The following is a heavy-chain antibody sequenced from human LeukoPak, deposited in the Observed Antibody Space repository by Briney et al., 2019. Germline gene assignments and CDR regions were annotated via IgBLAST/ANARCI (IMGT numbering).Heavy chain of an antibody. V-gene: IGHV1-69*05. J-gene: IGHJ4*02. Sequence: ASVKVSCKASGYTFTSYGISWVRQAPGQGLEWMGGIIPIFGTANYAQKFQGRVTITTDESTSTAYMELSSLRSEDTAVYYCAGEHYDILTGYYMSYFDYWGQGTLVTVSS. CDR1: GYTFTSYG. CDR2: IIPIFGTA. D-gene: IGHD3-9*01. CDR3: AGEHYDILTGYYMSYFDY.